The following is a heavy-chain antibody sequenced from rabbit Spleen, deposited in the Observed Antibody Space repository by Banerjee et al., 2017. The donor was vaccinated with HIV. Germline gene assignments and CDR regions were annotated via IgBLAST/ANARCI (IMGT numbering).Heavy chain of an antibody. Sequence: QSLEESGGDLVKPGASLTLTCTASGFSFSSGYYMCWVRQAPGKGLEWIACIYGGSNDNTYYASWAKGRFTISKASSTTVTLKMTSLTAADTATYFCARGSAAMTMVITGFYLGLWGPGTLVTVS. CDR2: IYGGSNDNT. CDR3: ARGSAAMTMVITGFYLGL. D-gene: IGHD2-1*01. V-gene: IGHV1S40*01. CDR1: GFSFSSGYY. J-gene: IGHJ4*01.